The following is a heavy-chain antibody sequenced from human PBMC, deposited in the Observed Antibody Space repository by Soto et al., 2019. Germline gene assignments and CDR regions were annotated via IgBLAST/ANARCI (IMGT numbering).Heavy chain of an antibody. CDR1: GGTFSSYA. CDR2: IIPIFGTA. J-gene: IGHJ4*02. V-gene: IGHV1-69*12. Sequence: QVQLVQSGAEVKKPGSSVKVSCKASGGTFSSYAISWVRQAPGQGLEWMGGIIPIFGTANYAQKFQGRVTFIAAEPXSTAYMELSSLRSEDTAVYYCASYGGGNSEYYFDYWGQGTLVTVSS. D-gene: IGHD2-21*02. CDR3: ASYGGGNSEYYFDY.